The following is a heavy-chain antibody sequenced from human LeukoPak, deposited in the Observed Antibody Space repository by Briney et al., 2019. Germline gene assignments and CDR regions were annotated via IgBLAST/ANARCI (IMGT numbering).Heavy chain of an antibody. CDR3: ALQLSGAFDI. Sequence: PGGSLRLSCAASGFTVNNYEMHWVRQAPGKGLEWVSTISGSDSSTYYADSVKGRFTISRDNSKNTLYLQMNSLRAEDTAVYYCALQLSGAFDIWGQGTMVTVSS. CDR1: GFTVNNYE. CDR2: ISGSDSST. V-gene: IGHV3-23*01. D-gene: IGHD5-24*01. J-gene: IGHJ3*02.